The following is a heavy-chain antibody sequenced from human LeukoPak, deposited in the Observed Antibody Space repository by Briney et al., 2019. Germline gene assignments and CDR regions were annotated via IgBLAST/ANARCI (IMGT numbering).Heavy chain of an antibody. D-gene: IGHD6-6*01. J-gene: IGHJ4*02. CDR2: INHSGST. Sequence: SETLSLTCAGYAGSFSGYYWSWLRQPPGKGLEWSGEINHSGSTNYNPSLKSRVTISVDTSKNQFSLKLSSVTAADTAVYYCARDVGSSSWIDYWGQGTLVTVSS. CDR1: AGSFSGYY. CDR3: ARDVGSSSWIDY. V-gene: IGHV4-34*01.